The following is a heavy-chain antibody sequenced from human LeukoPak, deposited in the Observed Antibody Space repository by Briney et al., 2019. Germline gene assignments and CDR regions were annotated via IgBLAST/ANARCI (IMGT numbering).Heavy chain of an antibody. J-gene: IGHJ4*02. Sequence: GGSLRLSCAASGFLFSSYWMSWVRQAPGKGLEWVANIKHDGSDKYYVDSVTGRFTISRDNAKNSLSLQMNSLRVEDTAVYYCASWAGNTQSDSWSGPFDYWGQGSLVTVSS. CDR2: IKHDGSDK. CDR1: GFLFSSYW. CDR3: ASWAGNTQSDSWSGPFDY. D-gene: IGHD3-3*01. V-gene: IGHV3-7*01.